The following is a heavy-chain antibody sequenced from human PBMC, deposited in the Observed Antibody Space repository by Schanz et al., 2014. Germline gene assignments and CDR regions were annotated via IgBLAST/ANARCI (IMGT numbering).Heavy chain of an antibody. CDR1: GFTFSASA. J-gene: IGHJ4*02. CDR3: AYYDVLTGFDY. V-gene: IGHV3-23*04. D-gene: IGHD3-9*01. Sequence: VQLVESGGGVVQPGGSLRLSCAASGFTFSASAMTWVRRAPGKGLEWVSGISGSGGSTYDAVSVKGRFTISRDKSKNTLYLQINNLRAEDTALYYCAYYDVLTGFDYWGQGTQVTVSS. CDR2: ISGSGGST.